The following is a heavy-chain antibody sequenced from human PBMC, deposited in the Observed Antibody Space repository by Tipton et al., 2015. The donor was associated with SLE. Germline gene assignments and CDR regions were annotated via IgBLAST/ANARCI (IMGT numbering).Heavy chain of an antibody. J-gene: IGHJ3*02. V-gene: IGHV3-33*08. CDR1: GFTFSSYG. CDR2: IWYDGSHK. D-gene: IGHD3-10*01. Sequence: SLRLSCAASGFTFSSYGMHWVRQAPGKGLEWVAVIWYDGSHKYYADSVKGRFTISRDSSKNTLYLQMNSLRAGDTAVYYCARWGTGRAFDIWGQGTMVTVSS. CDR3: ARWGTGRAFDI.